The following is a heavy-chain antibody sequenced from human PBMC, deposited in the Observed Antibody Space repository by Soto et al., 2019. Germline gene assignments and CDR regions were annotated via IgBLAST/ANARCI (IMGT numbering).Heavy chain of an antibody. D-gene: IGHD1-26*01. CDR1: GYTFTSYD. J-gene: IGHJ4*02. Sequence: QVQLVQSGAEVKKPGASVKVSCKASGYTFTSYDIYWVRQATGQGLEWMGWMHPNSGNTGYAQKFQGRVTMTRETSITTAYMELSSLPSEDTAVYYCARGLSYRQDWGQGTLVTVSS. CDR2: MHPNSGNT. CDR3: ARGLSYRQD. V-gene: IGHV1-8*01.